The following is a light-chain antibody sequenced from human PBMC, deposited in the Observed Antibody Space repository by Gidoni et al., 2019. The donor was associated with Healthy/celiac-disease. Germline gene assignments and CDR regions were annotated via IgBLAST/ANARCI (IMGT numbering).Light chain of an antibody. CDR3: QQSYSTPET. V-gene: IGKV1-39*01. Sequence: DIYMTHSPSSLSASVGDRVTITCRASQSISNYLNWYQQKPGKAPKLLIYAASSLQSGVPSRFSGSGSGTDFTLTISSLQPEDFATYYCQQSYSTPETFGQGTKVEIK. CDR2: AAS. CDR1: QSISNY. J-gene: IGKJ1*01.